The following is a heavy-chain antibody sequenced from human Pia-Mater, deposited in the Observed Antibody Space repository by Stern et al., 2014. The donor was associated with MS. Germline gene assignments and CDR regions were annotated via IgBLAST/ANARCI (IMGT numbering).Heavy chain of an antibody. J-gene: IGHJ6*02. V-gene: IGHV1-69*01. D-gene: IGHD3-9*01. Sequence: QVQLVQSGAEVKKPGSSVKVSCKASGGTFNVYAINWLRQAPGQGVEWMGGTIPIFGTANYAQKLQGSVRITADEYNRRARQRASSLRYDYTAVYYCARDGRHTDNYGLDVWGQGTTVTVSS. CDR2: TIPIFGTA. CDR1: GGTFNVYA. CDR3: ARDGRHTDNYGLDV.